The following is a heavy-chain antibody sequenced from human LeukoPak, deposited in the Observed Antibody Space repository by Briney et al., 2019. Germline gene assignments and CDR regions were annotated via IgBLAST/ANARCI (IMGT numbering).Heavy chain of an antibody. CDR2: ISYDGSNK. CDR1: GFTFSSYG. J-gene: IGHJ4*02. Sequence: GGSLRLSCAASGFTFSSYGMHWVRQAPGKGLEWVAVISYDGSNKYYADSVKGRFTISRDNSKNTLYLQMNSLRAEDTAVHYCAKDSNSRYCSSTSCPPGYFDYWGQGTLVTVSS. V-gene: IGHV3-30*18. D-gene: IGHD2-2*01. CDR3: AKDSNSRYCSSTSCPPGYFDY.